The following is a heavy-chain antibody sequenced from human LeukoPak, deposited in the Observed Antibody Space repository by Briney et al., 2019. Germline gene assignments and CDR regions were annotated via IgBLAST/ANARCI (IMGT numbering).Heavy chain of an antibody. CDR1: GFTVSSSY. CDR3: ARAPPGSGYDRDDY. V-gene: IGHV3-53*01. CDR2: IYSGGST. J-gene: IGHJ4*02. Sequence: GGSLRLSCAASGFTVSSSYMSWVRQAPGKGLEWVSLIYSGGSTYYADSVKGRFTISRDNSKNTLYLQMSSLRAEDTAVYYCARAPPGSGYDRDDYWGQGTLVTVSS. D-gene: IGHD5-12*01.